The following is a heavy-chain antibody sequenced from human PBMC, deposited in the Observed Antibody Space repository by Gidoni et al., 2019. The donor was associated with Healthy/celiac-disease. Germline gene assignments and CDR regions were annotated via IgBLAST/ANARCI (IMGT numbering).Heavy chain of an antibody. V-gene: IGHV3-23*01. J-gene: IGHJ4*02. CDR3: AKEAFMITFGGVIADLAYFDY. CDR2: ISGSGGST. Sequence: TASGFTFSSYAMSWVRQAPGKGLEWVSAISGSGGSTYYADSVKGRFTISRDNSKNTLYLQMNSLRAEDTAVYYCAKEAFMITFGGVIADLAYFDYWGQGTLVTVSS. D-gene: IGHD3-16*02. CDR1: GFTFSSYA.